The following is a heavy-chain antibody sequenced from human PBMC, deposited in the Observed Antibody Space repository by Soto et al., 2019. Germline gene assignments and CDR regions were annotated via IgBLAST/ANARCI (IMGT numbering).Heavy chain of an antibody. CDR3: ARDPHCGGAPGCRAMDV. Sequence: QVQLVQSGAEVKKPGATVKVSCKASGYTFTSDGVSWVRQAPGQGLEWMGWISGYNGNTNYAQRFRDRVTLTTDTSTSTAYIELRSLRSDDSAVYYCARDPHCGGAPGCRAMDVWGQGTTITVSS. CDR2: ISGYNGNT. J-gene: IGHJ6*02. CDR1: GYTFTSDG. V-gene: IGHV1-18*04. D-gene: IGHD2-21*01.